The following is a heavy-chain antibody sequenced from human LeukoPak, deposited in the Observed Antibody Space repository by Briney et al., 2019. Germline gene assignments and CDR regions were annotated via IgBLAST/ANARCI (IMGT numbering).Heavy chain of an antibody. V-gene: IGHV3-7*01. CDR3: ARDLNWETY. J-gene: IGHJ4*02. D-gene: IGHD1-1*01. CDR2: IKPDGSQI. CDR1: GFTFSTYW. Sequence: GGSLRPSCAASGFTFSTYWMTWVRQAPGKGLEWVANIKPDGSQICYVDSVKGRFTISRDNAKNSLYLQMNSLRAEDTAVYYCARDLNWETYWGQGTLVTVSS.